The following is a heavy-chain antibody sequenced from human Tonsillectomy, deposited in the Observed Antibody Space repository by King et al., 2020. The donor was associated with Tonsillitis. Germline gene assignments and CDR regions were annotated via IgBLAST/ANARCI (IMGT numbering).Heavy chain of an antibody. D-gene: IGHD5-18*01. J-gene: IGHJ3*02. V-gene: IGHV4-59*08. Sequence: MQLQESGPGLVKPSETLSLTCTVPGGSISSYYWNWIRQPPGKGLEWIGYIYYSGSTSYNPSLKSRVTISLDTSKKHFSLKLNSVTAADTAVYYCASGVTAPYDAFDIWGPGTMVIVSS. CDR3: ASGVTAPYDAFDI. CDR2: IYYSGST. CDR1: GGSISSYY.